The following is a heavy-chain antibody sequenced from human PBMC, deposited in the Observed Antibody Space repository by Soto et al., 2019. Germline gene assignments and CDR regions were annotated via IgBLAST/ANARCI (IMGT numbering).Heavy chain of an antibody. CDR1: GGSVSSGNYY. V-gene: IGHV4-61*01. CDR3: ARATSHYYYYGMDV. Sequence: PPETLSLTCTVSGGSVSSGNYYWSWIRQPPGKGLEWIGYIYYSGSTNYSPSLKSRVTLSLDTSKNQFSLKLSSVTAADTAVYYCARATSHYYYYGMDVWGQGNRVTVSS. CDR2: IYYSGST. J-gene: IGHJ6*02. D-gene: IGHD2-2*01.